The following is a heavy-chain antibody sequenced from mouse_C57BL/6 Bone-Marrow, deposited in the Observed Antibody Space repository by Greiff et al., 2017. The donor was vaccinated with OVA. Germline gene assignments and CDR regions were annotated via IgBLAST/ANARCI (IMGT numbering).Heavy chain of an antibody. J-gene: IGHJ2*01. CDR2: IDPSDSYT. V-gene: IGHV1-59*01. CDR1: GYTFTSYW. D-gene: IGHD1-1*01. CDR3: ARSWCCCCSYDY. Sequence: QVQLQQSGAELVRPGTSVKLSCKASGYTFTSYWMHWVTQRPGQGLEWIGVIDPSDSYTNYHQKFKGKATLTVAPSSSTAYMRPSSLTSEDSAVYYCARSWCCCCSYDYWGQGTTLTVSS.